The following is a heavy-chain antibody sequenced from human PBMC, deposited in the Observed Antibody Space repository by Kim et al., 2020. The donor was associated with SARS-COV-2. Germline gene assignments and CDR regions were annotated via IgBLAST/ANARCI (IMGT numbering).Heavy chain of an antibody. J-gene: IGHJ6*02. CDR3: ARVKFDWLLYSYGMDV. CDR2: ISSRGSTI. D-gene: IGHD3-9*01. CDR1: GFTFSSYE. Sequence: GGSLRLSCAASGFTFSSYEMNWVRQAPGKGLEWVSYISSRGSTIYYADSVKGRFTISRDNAKNSLYLQMNSLRAEDTAVYYCARVKFDWLLYSYGMDVWGQGTPVTV. V-gene: IGHV3-48*03.